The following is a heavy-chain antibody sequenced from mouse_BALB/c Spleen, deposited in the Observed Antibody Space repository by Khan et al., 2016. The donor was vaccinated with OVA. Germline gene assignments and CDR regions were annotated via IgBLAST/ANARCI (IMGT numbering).Heavy chain of an antibody. D-gene: IGHD1-2*01. V-gene: IGHV3-1*02. CDR2: ICYSGST. J-gene: IGHJ2*01. CDR3: ARTARIKY. Sequence: EVELVESGPDLVKPSQSLSLTCTVTGYSITSGYGWNWIRQFPGNKLEWMGYICYSGSTNYNPSLKSRISITRDTSKNQFFLQLNSVTTEDTATXYCARTARIKYWGQGTTLTVSS. CDR1: GYSITSGYG.